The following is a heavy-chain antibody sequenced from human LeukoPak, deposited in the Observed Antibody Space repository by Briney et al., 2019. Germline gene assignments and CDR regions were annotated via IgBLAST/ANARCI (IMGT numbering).Heavy chain of an antibody. CDR3: ARESVYYDSSGYFDY. Sequence: GGSLRLSCAASGFTVSSNYMSWVRQAPGKGREWVSVIYSGGSTYYADSVKGRFTISRDNSKNTLYLQMNSLRAEDTAVYYCARESVYYDSSGYFDYWGQGTLVTVSS. CDR2: IYSGGST. D-gene: IGHD3-22*01. J-gene: IGHJ4*02. V-gene: IGHV3-53*01. CDR1: GFTVSSNY.